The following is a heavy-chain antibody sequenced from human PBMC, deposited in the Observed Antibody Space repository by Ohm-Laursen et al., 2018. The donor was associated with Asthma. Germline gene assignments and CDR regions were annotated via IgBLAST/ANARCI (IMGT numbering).Heavy chain of an antibody. V-gene: IGHV3-21*01. CDR2: ISTASTFI. CDR1: GYTFSRYS. Sequence: SLRLSCAASGYTFSRYSIHWVRQFPGKGLEWVASISTASTFIYYADSVRGRLTTFRDNAKNSVYLQMNSLRAEDTALYYCARIGPEWELPGREYSLHHWGEGTLVTVSS. CDR3: ARIGPEWELPGREYSLHH. J-gene: IGHJ1*01. D-gene: IGHD1-26*01.